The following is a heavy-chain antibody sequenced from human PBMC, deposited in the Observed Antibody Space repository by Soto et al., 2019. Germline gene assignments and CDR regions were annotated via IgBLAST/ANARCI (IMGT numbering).Heavy chain of an antibody. CDR1: GYTFTGYY. CDR3: ARTTYSSSGPYYYYGMDV. CDR2: INPNSGGT. D-gene: IGHD6-6*01. J-gene: IGHJ6*02. V-gene: IGHV1-2*04. Sequence: ASVKVSCKASGYTFTGYYMHWVRQAPGQGLEWTGWINPNSGGTNYAQKFQGWVTMTRDTSISTAYMELSRLRSDDTAVYYCARTTYSSSGPYYYYGMDVWGQGTTVTVSS.